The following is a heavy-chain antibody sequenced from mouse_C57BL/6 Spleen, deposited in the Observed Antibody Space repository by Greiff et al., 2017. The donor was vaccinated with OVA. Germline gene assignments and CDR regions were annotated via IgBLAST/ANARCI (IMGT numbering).Heavy chain of an antibody. CDR1: GYTFTSYW. Sequence: QVQLQQPGAELVQPGASVKLSCKASGYTFTSYWMQWVKQRPGQGLEWIGEIDPSDSYTNYNQKFKGKATLTVDTSSSTAYMQLSSLTSEDSAVYYCAGGRFAYWGQGTLVTVSA. J-gene: IGHJ3*01. CDR3: AGGRFAY. CDR2: IDPSDSYT. V-gene: IGHV1-50*01.